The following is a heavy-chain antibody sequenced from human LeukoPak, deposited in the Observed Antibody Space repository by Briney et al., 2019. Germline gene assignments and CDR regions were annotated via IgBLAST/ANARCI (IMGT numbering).Heavy chain of an antibody. CDR2: INPNSGGT. V-gene: IGHV1-2*02. D-gene: IGHD6-19*01. J-gene: IGHJ5*02. Sequence: ASVKVSCKASGYTFTAYYIHWVRRAPGQGLEWMGWINPNSGGTESAQKFQGRVTMTRDTSISTAYMELSRLRSDDTAVYYCARGGYGSGWYWFDPWGQGTLVTVSS. CDR3: ARGGYGSGWYWFDP. CDR1: GYTFTAYY.